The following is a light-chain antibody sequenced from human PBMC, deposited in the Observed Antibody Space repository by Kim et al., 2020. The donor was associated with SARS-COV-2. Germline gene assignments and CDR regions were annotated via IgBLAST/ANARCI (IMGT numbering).Light chain of an antibody. CDR2: AAS. J-gene: IGKJ3*01. V-gene: IGKV1-39*01. CDR3: QQSYSTFT. CDR1: QSISSH. Sequence: DIQMTQSPSSLSASVGDRVIITCRASQSISSHLNWYQHTPGKAPKLLIYAASSLHSGVPSRFSGSGSGTGFTLTISSLQPEDFATYYCQQSYSTFTFGPGTKVDIK.